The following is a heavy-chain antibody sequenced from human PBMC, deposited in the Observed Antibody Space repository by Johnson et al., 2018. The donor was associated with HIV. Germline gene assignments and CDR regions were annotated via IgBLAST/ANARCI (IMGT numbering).Heavy chain of an antibody. Sequence: QVQLVESGGGVVQPGRSLRLSCAASGFTFSSSGMHWVRQAPGKGLEWVAVISYDGSNKYYADSVKGRFTISRDNSKNTLYLQMNSLETEDTAVYYCARWVYTTVDIWGQGTMGTVSS. V-gene: IGHV3-30*03. D-gene: IGHD2-8*01. J-gene: IGHJ3*02. CDR1: GFTFSSSG. CDR3: ARWVYTTVDI. CDR2: ISYDGSNK.